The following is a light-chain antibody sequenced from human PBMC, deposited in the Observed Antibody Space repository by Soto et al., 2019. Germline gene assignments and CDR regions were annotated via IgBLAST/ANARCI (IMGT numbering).Light chain of an antibody. V-gene: IGKV3-20*01. CDR1: QSVRSSY. CDR3: QQYGSPIT. CDR2: GAS. J-gene: IGKJ5*01. Sequence: EIVLTQSPDTLSLSPGERSTLSCRASQSVRSSYLAWYQQKPCQAPRLLIYGASSRATGIPDSLSGSGSGTDFPLTISRLEPEDSAVYYCQQYGSPITFGQGTRLEIK.